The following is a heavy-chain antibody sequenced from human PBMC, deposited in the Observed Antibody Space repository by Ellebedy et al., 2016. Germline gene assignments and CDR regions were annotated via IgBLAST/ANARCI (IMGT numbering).Heavy chain of an antibody. J-gene: IGHJ6*03. CDR2: IYTSGST. Sequence: SETLSLTXTVSGGSISSYYWSWIRQPAGKGLEWIGRIYTSGSTNYNPSLKSRVTMSVDTSKNQFSLKLSSVTAADTAVYYCATHTLFSSYDSSGYYTDYYYYYYMDVWGKGTTVTVSS. CDR1: GGSISSYY. D-gene: IGHD3-22*01. V-gene: IGHV4-4*07. CDR3: ATHTLFSSYDSSGYYTDYYYYYYMDV.